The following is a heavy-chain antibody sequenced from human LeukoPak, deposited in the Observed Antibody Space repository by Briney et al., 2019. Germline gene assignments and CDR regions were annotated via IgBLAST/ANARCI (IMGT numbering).Heavy chain of an antibody. CDR2: ISAYNGNT. Sequence: ASVKVSRKASGYTFTSYGISWVRQAPGQGLEWMGWISAYNGNTNYAQKLQGRVTMTTDTSTSTAYMELRSLRSDDTAVYYCARGVDDFWSGYSMYYFDYWGQGTLVTVSS. V-gene: IGHV1-18*01. J-gene: IGHJ4*02. D-gene: IGHD3-3*01. CDR1: GYTFTSYG. CDR3: ARGVDDFWSGYSMYYFDY.